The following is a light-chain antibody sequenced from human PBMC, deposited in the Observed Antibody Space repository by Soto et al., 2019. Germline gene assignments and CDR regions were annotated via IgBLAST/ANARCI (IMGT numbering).Light chain of an antibody. CDR3: QVWDSSSDHRV. Sequence: SYELTQPPSVSVAPGKTARITCGGSNIGSKSVHWYQQKPGQAPVVVIYYDSDRPSGIPERFSGSNSGNTATLTISRVEAGDEADYYCQVWDSSSDHRVFGGGTKLTVL. J-gene: IGLJ3*02. CDR1: NIGSKS. V-gene: IGLV3-21*04. CDR2: YDS.